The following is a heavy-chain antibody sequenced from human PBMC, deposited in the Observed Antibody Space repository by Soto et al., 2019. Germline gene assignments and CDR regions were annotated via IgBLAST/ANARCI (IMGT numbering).Heavy chain of an antibody. V-gene: IGHV4-31*03. CDR1: GGSISSGGYY. J-gene: IGHJ5*02. CDR2: IYYSGST. CDR3: ARDPSGIAAEGWFDP. D-gene: IGHD6-13*01. Sequence: TLSLTCTVSGGSISSGGYYWSWIRQHPGKGLEWIGYIYYSGSTYYNPSLKSRVTISVDTSKNQFSLRLSSVTAADTAVYYCARDPSGIAAEGWFDPWGQGTLVTVSS.